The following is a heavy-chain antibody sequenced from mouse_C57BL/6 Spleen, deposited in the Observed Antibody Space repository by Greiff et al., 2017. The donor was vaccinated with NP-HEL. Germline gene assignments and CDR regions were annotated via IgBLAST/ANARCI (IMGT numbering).Heavy chain of an antibody. D-gene: IGHD1-1*01. CDR3: ARQGLRNGAMDD. V-gene: IGHV5-12*01. Sequence: EVHLVESGGGLVQPGGSLKLSCAASGFTFSDYYMYWVRQTPEKRLEWVAHISNGGGSTSYPDHVKGRFTISRDNAKNTLYLQMSRLKSEDTGMDDCARQGLRNGAMDDWGQGTSVTVSS. CDR1: GFTFSDYY. CDR2: ISNGGGST. J-gene: IGHJ4*01.